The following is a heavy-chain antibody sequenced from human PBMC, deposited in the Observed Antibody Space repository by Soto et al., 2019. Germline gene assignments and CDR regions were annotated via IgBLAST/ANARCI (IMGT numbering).Heavy chain of an antibody. CDR2: IKSKIDGGTT. CDR1: GFTFNDAW. CDR3: AKDVNGLPAFVDY. V-gene: IGHV3-15*07. Sequence: PGGSLRLSCAGSGFTFNDAWMNWVRQAPGKGLEWVGRIKSKIDGGTTAYAAPLRGRFTISRDDSKNTVYLQMNSLRTEDTAVYYCAKDVNGLPAFVDYWGQGTLVTVSS. J-gene: IGHJ4*02. D-gene: IGHD2-8*01.